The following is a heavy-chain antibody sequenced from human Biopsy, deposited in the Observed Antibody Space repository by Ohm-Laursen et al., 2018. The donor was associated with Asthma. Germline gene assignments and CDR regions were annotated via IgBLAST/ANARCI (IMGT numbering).Heavy chain of an antibody. CDR3: ARLATRYSYGRIYYSYGMDV. J-gene: IGHJ6*02. Sequence: SSVKVSCKPSGFTFSSYAFTWVRQAPGQGLEWLGGTTPIYGITDYAQKFQGRLSITADGSTTTAYMELNSLTFEDTAVYFCARLATRYSYGRIYYSYGMDVWGQGTTVTVSS. D-gene: IGHD5-18*01. CDR2: TTPIYGIT. CDR1: GFTFSSYA. V-gene: IGHV1-69*01.